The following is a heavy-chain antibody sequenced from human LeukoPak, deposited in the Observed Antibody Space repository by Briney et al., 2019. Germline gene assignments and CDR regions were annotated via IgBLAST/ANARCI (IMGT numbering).Heavy chain of an antibody. CDR3: ARAGGFTTVRGVITPHGWNY. J-gene: IGHJ4*02. Sequence: PGGSLRLSCTASGFTFSSYWMHWVRQAPGKGLVWVSRINSDGGSTSYADSVKGRFTISRDNAKNTLYPQMNSLRAEDTAVYYCARAGGFTTVRGVITPHGWNYWGQGTLVTVSS. D-gene: IGHD3-10*01. CDR1: GFTFSSYW. CDR2: INSDGGST. V-gene: IGHV3-74*01.